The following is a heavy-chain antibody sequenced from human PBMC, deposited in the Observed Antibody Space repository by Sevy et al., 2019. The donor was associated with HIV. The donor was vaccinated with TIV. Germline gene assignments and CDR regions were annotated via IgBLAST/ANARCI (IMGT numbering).Heavy chain of an antibody. D-gene: IGHD6-19*01. CDR1: GFTVSRYS. CDR2: ISSSSSTL. CDR3: AREGSGWDYYYYYGMDV. J-gene: IGHJ6*02. V-gene: IGHV3-48*02. Sequence: GGSLRLSCAASGFTVSRYSMNWVRQAPGKGLEWVSYISSSSSTLYYADSVKGRFTISRDNAKNSLYLQMNSLRDEDTAVYYCAREGSGWDYYYYYGMDVWGQGTTVTVSS.